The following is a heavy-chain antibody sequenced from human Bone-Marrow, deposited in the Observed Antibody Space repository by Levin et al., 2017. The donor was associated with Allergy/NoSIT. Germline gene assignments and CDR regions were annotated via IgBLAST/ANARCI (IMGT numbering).Heavy chain of an antibody. CDR3: AKHRGGDNRYYFDY. Sequence: AGGSLRLSCAASGFTFSSYGMHWVRQAPGKGLEWVAVISYDGSNKYYADSVKGRFTISRDNSKNTLYLQMNSLRAEDTAVYYCAKHRGGDNRYYFDYWGQGTLVTVSS. V-gene: IGHV3-30*18. D-gene: IGHD3-10*01. CDR1: GFTFSSYG. CDR2: ISYDGSNK. J-gene: IGHJ4*02.